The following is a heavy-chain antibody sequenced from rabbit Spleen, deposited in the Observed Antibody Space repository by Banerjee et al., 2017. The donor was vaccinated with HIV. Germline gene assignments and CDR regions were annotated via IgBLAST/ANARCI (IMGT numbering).Heavy chain of an antibody. Sequence: QEQVLESGGGLVKPEGSLKLSCTASGFSFSNKVVMCWVHQAPGKGLEWIACINTATGKAVYATWAKGRFTISRTSSTTVTLRMTSLTAADRAAYFCARDLVGVIGWNFYLWGQGTLVTVS. CDR2: INTATGKA. J-gene: IGHJ3*01. D-gene: IGHD1-1*01. CDR3: ARDLVGVIGWNFYL. V-gene: IGHV1S45*01. CDR1: GFSFSNKVV.